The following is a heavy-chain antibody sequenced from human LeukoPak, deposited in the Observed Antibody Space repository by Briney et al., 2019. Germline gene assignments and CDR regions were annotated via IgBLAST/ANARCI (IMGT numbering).Heavy chain of an antibody. V-gene: IGHV3-23*01. CDR1: GFTFSSYA. Sequence: GGSLRLSCAASGFTFSSYAMSWVRQAPGKGLEWVSAISGSGGSTYYADYVKGRFTISRDNSKNTMYLQMNSLRAEDTAVYYCAKEGPDILTGYYRPEYYFDYWGQGTLVTVSS. D-gene: IGHD3-9*01. CDR2: ISGSGGST. CDR3: AKEGPDILTGYYRPEYYFDY. J-gene: IGHJ4*02.